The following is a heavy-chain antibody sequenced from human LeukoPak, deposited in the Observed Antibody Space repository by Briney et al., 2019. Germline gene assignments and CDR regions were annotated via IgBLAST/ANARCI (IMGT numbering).Heavy chain of an antibody. CDR1: GFTFSSYG. CDR3: ARAHCSGGSCYGNYYYYYGMDV. CDR2: IWYDGSNK. V-gene: IGHV3-33*01. D-gene: IGHD2-15*01. J-gene: IGHJ6*02. Sequence: GRSLRLSCAASGFTFSSYGMHWVRQAPGKGLEWVAVIWYDGSNKYHADSVKGRFTIPRDNSKNTLYLQMNSLRVEDTAVYYCARAHCSGGSCYGNYYYYYGMDVWGQGTTVTVSS.